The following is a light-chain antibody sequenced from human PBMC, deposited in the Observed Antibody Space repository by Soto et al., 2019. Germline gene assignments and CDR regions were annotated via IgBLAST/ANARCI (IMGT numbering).Light chain of an antibody. J-gene: IGKJ1*01. CDR2: KAS. Sequence: DIQMTQSPSTLSASVGDRVTITCRASQTISDWLAWYQQKPGKAPKLLIYKASSLQTGVPSRFSGSGSGTDFTLTISRLEPEDFAVYYCQQYVSSPWAFGQGTKVDI. CDR1: QTISDW. V-gene: IGKV1-5*03. CDR3: QQYVSSPWA.